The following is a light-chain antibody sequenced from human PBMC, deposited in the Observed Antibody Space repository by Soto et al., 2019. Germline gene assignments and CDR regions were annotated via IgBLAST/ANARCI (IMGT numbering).Light chain of an antibody. Sequence: DIQMTQSPPSLSASVGDRVTITCRASKGINNYLAWFQQQPGTAPKPLIYATSTLHSGVPSRFTGSGSGTEFTLTITSLQPEDFVTYYCQQYNSYPWTFGQGTKAEVK. V-gene: IGKV1-16*01. CDR1: KGINNY. CDR3: QQYNSYPWT. CDR2: ATS. J-gene: IGKJ1*01.